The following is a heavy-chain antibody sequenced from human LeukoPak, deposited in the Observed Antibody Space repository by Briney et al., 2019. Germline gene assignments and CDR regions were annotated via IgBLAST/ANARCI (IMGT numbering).Heavy chain of an antibody. CDR2: TYYSSKWYN. CDR3: ARDGTASSSYDY. J-gene: IGHJ4*02. D-gene: IGHD6-13*01. V-gene: IGHV6-1*01. CDR1: GDSVSSNIAA. Sequence: SQTLSLTCAISGDSVSSNIAAWNWIGQSPSTGLEWLGRTYYSSKWYNDYAVCVKSRITINPDTSKNQFSLQLNSVTPEDTAVYYCARDGTASSSYDYWGQGTLVTVSS.